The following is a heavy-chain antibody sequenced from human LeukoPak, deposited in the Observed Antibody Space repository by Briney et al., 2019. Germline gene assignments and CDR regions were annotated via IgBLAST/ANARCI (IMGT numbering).Heavy chain of an antibody. CDR3: ASIYDFWSGYLGHDAFDI. Sequence: SVKVSCKASGGTFSSYTISWVRQAPGQGLEWMGRIIPILGIANCAQKFQGRVTIIADKSTSTAYMELSSLRSEDTAVYSCASIYDFWSGYLGHDAFDIWGQGTMVTVSS. CDR2: IIPILGIA. D-gene: IGHD3-3*01. CDR1: GGTFSSYT. J-gene: IGHJ3*02. V-gene: IGHV1-69*02.